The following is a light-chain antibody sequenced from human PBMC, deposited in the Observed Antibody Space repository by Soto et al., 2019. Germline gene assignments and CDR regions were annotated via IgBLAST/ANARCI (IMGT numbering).Light chain of an antibody. CDR1: QRINNW. Sequence: DIQMTQSPSTLSASVGDRVTISCRASQRINNWLAWYQQKPGKAPKLLIYDASSLESGVPSRFSGSGSGTEFILTISSLQPDDSATYYCQQYNGYSPWTFGQGTKVEIK. CDR2: DAS. J-gene: IGKJ1*01. V-gene: IGKV1-5*01. CDR3: QQYNGYSPWT.